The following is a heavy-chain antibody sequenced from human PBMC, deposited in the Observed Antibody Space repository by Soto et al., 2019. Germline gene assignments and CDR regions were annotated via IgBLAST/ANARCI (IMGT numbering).Heavy chain of an antibody. CDR3: ARDMGSAMTTRIFDH. D-gene: IGHD4-17*01. V-gene: IGHV4-30-4*01. J-gene: IGHJ4*02. Sequence: QVLVQESGPGLVKLSQTLTLSCTVSGGSVDSGNHYWNWIRQPPGKGLEWIGYIYYGESTYYNPSLKSRATISVDTSQSRFSLRLTSVTAADTAVYYCARDMGSAMTTRIFDHWGQGTLVTVSS. CDR2: IYYGEST. CDR1: GGSVDSGNHY.